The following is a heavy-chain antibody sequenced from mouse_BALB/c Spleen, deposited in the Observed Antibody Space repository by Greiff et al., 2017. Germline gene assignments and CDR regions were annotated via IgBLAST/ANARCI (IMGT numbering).Heavy chain of an antibody. D-gene: IGHD2-14*01. CDR2: ISNGGGST. V-gene: IGHV5-12-2*01. Sequence: EVMLVESGGGLVQPGGSLKLSCAASGFTFSSYTMSWVRQTPEKRLEWVAYISNGGGSTYYPDTVKGRFTISRDNAKNTLYLQMSSLKSEDTAMYYCASSRGYDYAMDDWGQGTSVTVAS. J-gene: IGHJ4*01. CDR1: GFTFSSYT. CDR3: ASSRGYDYAMDD.